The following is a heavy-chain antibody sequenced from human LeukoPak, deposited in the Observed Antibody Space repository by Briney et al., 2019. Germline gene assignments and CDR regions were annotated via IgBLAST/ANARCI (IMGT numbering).Heavy chain of an antibody. Sequence: GGSLRLSCVASGFTFSNYWMHWVRQAPGKGLVWVSRINTDGSTTTYADSVKGRFTISRDNAKNTLYLQMNSLRAEDTAVYFCARDMIILQSWGQGTLVTVSS. CDR2: INTDGSTT. D-gene: IGHD3-16*01. CDR1: GFTFSNYW. CDR3: ARDMIILQS. J-gene: IGHJ5*02. V-gene: IGHV3-74*01.